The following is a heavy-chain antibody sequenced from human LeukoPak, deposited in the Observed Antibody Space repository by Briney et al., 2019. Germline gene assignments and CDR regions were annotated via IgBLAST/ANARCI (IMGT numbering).Heavy chain of an antibody. D-gene: IGHD5-24*01. CDR2: IIPIFGTA. J-gene: IGHJ4*02. CDR1: GGTFSSYA. CDR3: AKSGNGGYNKSPGY. Sequence: SVKVSCKASGGTFSSYAISWVRQAPGQGLEWMGGIIPIFGTANYAQKFQGRVTITADKSTSTAYMELSSLRSEDTAVYYCAKSGNGGYNKSPGYWGQGTLVTVSS. V-gene: IGHV1-69*06.